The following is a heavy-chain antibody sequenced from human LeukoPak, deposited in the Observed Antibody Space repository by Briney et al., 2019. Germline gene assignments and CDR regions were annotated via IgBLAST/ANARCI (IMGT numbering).Heavy chain of an antibody. CDR1: GFTFSSYA. CDR2: ISYDGSNK. D-gene: IGHD6-13*01. V-gene: IGHV3-30*01. Sequence: PGGSLRLSCAASGFTFSSYAMRWVRQAPGKGVEWVAVISYDGSNKYYADSVKGRFTISRDNSKNTLYLQMNSLRAEDTAVYYCARRSSWHLDIDYWGQGTLVTVSS. J-gene: IGHJ4*02. CDR3: ARRSSWHLDIDY.